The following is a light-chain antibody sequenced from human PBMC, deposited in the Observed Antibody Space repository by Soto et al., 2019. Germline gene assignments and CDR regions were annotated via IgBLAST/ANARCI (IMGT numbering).Light chain of an antibody. CDR1: SRDVGGYNY. Sequence: QSALTQPRSVSGSPGQSVTISCTGTSRDVGGYNYVSWYQQHPGKAPKLMIYDVSKRPSGVPDRFSGSKSGNTASLTISGLQAEDGADYYCCSYAGSYTFVVFGGGTKLTVL. V-gene: IGLV2-11*01. J-gene: IGLJ2*01. CDR2: DVS. CDR3: CSYAGSYTFVV.